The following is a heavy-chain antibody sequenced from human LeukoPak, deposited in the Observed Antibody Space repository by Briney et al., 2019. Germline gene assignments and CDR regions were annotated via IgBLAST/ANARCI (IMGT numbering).Heavy chain of an antibody. Sequence: SETLSLTCAVYGGSFSGYYWSWIRQPPGKGLEWIGEINHSGSTNYNPSLKSRVTISVDTSKNQFSLKLSSVTAADTAVYYCARGGYSYGFDYWGQGTLVTVSS. CDR2: INHSGST. D-gene: IGHD5-18*01. J-gene: IGHJ4*02. CDR1: GGSFSGYY. CDR3: ARGGYSYGFDY. V-gene: IGHV4-34*01.